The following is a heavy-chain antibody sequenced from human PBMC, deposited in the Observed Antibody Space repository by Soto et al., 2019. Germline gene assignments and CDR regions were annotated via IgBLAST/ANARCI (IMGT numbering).Heavy chain of an antibody. D-gene: IGHD6-13*01. CDR2: MFYSGHT. Sequence: SETLSLTCTVSGASISSSSYYWGWIRQPPGKGLEWIGSMFYSGHTYYNPSLESRITISVDTSKSHVSLKLSSVTAADTAVYFCAGRYEGSSWFFDYWGPGTLVTVS. V-gene: IGHV4-39*02. J-gene: IGHJ4*02. CDR3: AGRYEGSSWFFDY. CDR1: GASISSSSYY.